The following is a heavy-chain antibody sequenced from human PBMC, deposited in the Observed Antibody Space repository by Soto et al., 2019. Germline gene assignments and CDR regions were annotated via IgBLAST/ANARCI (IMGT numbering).Heavy chain of an antibody. Sequence: QVQLVESGGGVVQPGRSLRLSCAAFGFTFSSYAMHWVRQAPGKGLEWVAVMSYDGSNKYYVDSVKGRFTISRDNSKNTLYLQMNSLRAEDTAVYYCARDKSPYSSGWHNRHFDYWGHGTLVTVSS. V-gene: IGHV3-30-3*01. J-gene: IGHJ4*01. D-gene: IGHD6-19*01. CDR2: MSYDGSNK. CDR1: GFTFSSYA. CDR3: ARDKSPYSSGWHNRHFDY.